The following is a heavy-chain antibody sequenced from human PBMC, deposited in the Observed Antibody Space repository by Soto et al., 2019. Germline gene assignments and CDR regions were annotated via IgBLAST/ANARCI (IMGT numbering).Heavy chain of an antibody. D-gene: IGHD6-13*01. CDR1: GGSFSGYY. CDR3: ARARRGIIAAAGTSIDY. J-gene: IGHJ4*02. CDR2: INHSGST. Sequence: QVQLQQWGAGLLKPSETLSLTCAVYGGSFSGYYWSWIRQPPGKGLEWIGEINHSGSTNYNPSLTSRVTISVDTSKNQFSLKLSSVTAADTAVYYCARARRGIIAAAGTSIDYWGQGTLVTVSS. V-gene: IGHV4-34*01.